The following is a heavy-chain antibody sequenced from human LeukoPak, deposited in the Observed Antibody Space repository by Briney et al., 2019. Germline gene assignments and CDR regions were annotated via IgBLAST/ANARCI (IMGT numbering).Heavy chain of an antibody. Sequence: GGSLRLSCAASGSTFSTYAMSWVRQAPGKGLEWVSAVSGSGGSTYYADSVEGRFTISRDNSKNTLHLQMNSLRTEDTAVYYCAKRGVTGYKEAFDYWGQGTLVTVSS. V-gene: IGHV3-23*01. CDR1: GSTFSTYA. J-gene: IGHJ4*02. CDR2: VSGSGGST. CDR3: AKRGVTGYKEAFDY. D-gene: IGHD3-9*01.